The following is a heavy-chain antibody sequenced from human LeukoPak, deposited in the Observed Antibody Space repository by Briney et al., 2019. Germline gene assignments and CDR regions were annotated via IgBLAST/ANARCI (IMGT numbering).Heavy chain of an antibody. D-gene: IGHD6-19*01. V-gene: IGHV3-30*04. Sequence: PGGSLRLSCAASGFTFSSYAMHWVRQAPGKGLEWVAVISYDGSNKYYADSVKGRFTISRDNSKNTLYLQMNSLRAEDTAVYYCARDSGDSSGWYFDYWGQRTLVTVSS. CDR3: ARDSGDSSGWYFDY. CDR2: ISYDGSNK. CDR1: GFTFSSYA. J-gene: IGHJ4*02.